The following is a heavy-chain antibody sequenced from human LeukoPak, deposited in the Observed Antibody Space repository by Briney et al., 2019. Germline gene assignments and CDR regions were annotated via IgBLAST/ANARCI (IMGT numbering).Heavy chain of an antibody. CDR2: ISYDGSNK. CDR3: ARSIAARYWFDP. CDR1: GFTFSSYA. D-gene: IGHD6-6*01. J-gene: IGHJ5*02. Sequence: GGSLRLSCAASGFTFSSYAMHWVRQAPGKGLEWVAVISYDGSNKYYADSVKGRFTISRDNSKNTLYLQMNSLRAEDTAVYYCARSIAARYWFDPWGQGTLVTASS. V-gene: IGHV3-30*04.